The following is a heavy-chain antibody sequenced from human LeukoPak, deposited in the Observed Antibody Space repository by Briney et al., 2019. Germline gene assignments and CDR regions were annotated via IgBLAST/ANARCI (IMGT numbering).Heavy chain of an antibody. J-gene: IGHJ3*02. CDR3: AQWGCSSGSCYPSSSFDI. Sequence: PSGTLSLTCAVSGGSISRSNWWSWVRRPPGKGLGWCGEIDHRGGINYTPSLRSGVTISVDTSKSQFSLKLRSVDAADTAVDYCAQWGCSSGSCYPSSSFDIWGQGTVVTVSS. V-gene: IGHV4-4*02. D-gene: IGHD2-15*01. CDR1: GGSISRSNW. CDR2: IDHRGGI.